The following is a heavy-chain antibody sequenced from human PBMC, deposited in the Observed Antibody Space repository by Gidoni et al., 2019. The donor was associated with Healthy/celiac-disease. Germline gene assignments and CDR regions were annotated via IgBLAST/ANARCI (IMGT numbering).Heavy chain of an antibody. D-gene: IGHD3-16*01. CDR1: GYTFTGYY. CDR2: INPNSGGT. CDR3: ARDESVGGPVGYFDY. Sequence: QVQLVQSGAEVKKPGASVKVSCTASGYTFTGYYMHGVRQAPGQGLEWMGWINPNSGGTNYAQKLQGRVTMTRVTSISTADMELSRLRADDTAVYYCARDESVGGPVGYFDYWGQGTLVTVSS. J-gene: IGHJ4*02. V-gene: IGHV1-2*02.